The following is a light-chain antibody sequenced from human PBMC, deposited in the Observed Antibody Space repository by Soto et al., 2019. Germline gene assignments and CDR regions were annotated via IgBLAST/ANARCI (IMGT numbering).Light chain of an antibody. Sequence: QSVLTQPRPVSGSPGQSVTISCTGTSSDVGGYNYVSWYQQHPGKAPKLMIYDVSKRPSGVPDRFSGSKSGNTASLTISGLQAEDEADYYCCSYAGSYINYVFGTGTRSPS. CDR1: SSDVGGYNY. CDR2: DVS. CDR3: CSYAGSYINYV. V-gene: IGLV2-11*01. J-gene: IGLJ1*01.